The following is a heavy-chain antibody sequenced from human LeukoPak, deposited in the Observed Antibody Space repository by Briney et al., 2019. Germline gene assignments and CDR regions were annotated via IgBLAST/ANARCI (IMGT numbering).Heavy chain of an antibody. CDR1: GGSFSGYY. Sequence: SETLSLPYVVYGGSFSGYYWSWIRQPPGKGLEWIGEINHSGSTNYNPSLKSRVTVSVDSSKNQFSLKLSSVTAAHTAMYYCAFTTGNYYLDYWGQGTLVTVSS. V-gene: IGHV4-34*01. J-gene: IGHJ4*02. D-gene: IGHD1-7*01. CDR3: AFTTGNYYLDY. CDR2: INHSGST.